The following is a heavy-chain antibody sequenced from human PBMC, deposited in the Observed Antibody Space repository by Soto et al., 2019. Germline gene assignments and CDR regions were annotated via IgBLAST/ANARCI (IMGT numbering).Heavy chain of an antibody. CDR1: GFTFSSYS. D-gene: IGHD2-15*01. CDR2: ISSSSSYI. Sequence: GGSLRLSCAASGFTFSSYSMNWVRQAPVKGLEWVSSISSSSSYIYYADSVKGRFTISRDNAKNSLYLQMNSLRAEDTAVYYCASGGYCSGGSCYVVFDYWGQGTLVTVS. V-gene: IGHV3-21*01. CDR3: ASGGYCSGGSCYVVFDY. J-gene: IGHJ4*02.